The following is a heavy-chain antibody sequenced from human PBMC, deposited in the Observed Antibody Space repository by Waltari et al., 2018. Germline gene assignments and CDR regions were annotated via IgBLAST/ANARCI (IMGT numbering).Heavy chain of an antibody. CDR1: GGSISSGSYY. CDR3: ASIAARNWYFDL. V-gene: IGHV4-61*02. Sequence: QVQLQESGPGLVKPSQTLSPTCTVPGGSISSGSYYWSWIRQPAGKGLEWIGRIYTSGSTNYNPSLKSRVTISVDTSKNQFSLKLSSVTAADTAVYYCASIAARNWYFDLWGRGTLVTVSS. J-gene: IGHJ2*01. CDR2: IYTSGST. D-gene: IGHD6-6*01.